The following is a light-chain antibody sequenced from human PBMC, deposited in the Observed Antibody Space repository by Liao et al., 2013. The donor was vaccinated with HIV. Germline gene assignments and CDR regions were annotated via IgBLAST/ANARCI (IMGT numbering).Light chain of an antibody. CDR1: KLGDKY. J-gene: IGLJ2*01. Sequence: SSELTQPPSVSVSPGQTASITCSGDKLGDKYACWYQQKAGQSPVLVIYQNNKRPSGIPERFSGSTTGNTATLTISGTQAMDEADYYCQAWDSSTVVFGGGTKLTVL. CDR3: QAWDSSTVV. CDR2: QNN. V-gene: IGLV3-1*01.